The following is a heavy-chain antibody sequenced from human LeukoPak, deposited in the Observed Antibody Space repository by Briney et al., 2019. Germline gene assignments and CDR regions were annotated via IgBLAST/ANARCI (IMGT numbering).Heavy chain of an antibody. D-gene: IGHD3/OR15-3a*01. J-gene: IGHJ4*02. CDR2: INPNSGGR. CDR1: GYTFTSYY. V-gene: IGHV1-2*02. Sequence: ASVKVSCKASGYTFTSYYMQWGRQAPGQGGEWRGGINPNSGGRNYAQKFQGRVTMTRDTSISTAYMELSMLRSDATAVYYCARRLRVDFWTTTFDYWGQGTLVTVSS. CDR3: ARRLRVDFWTTTFDY.